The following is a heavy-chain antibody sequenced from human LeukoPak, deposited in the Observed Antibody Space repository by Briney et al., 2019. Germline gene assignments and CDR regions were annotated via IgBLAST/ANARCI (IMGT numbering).Heavy chain of an antibody. J-gene: IGHJ4*02. D-gene: IGHD4-17*01. Sequence: GGSLRLSCAASGFTFSSYAMSWVRQAPGKGLKWVSAISGSGGSTYYADSVKGRFTISRDNSKNTLYLQMNSLRAEDTAVYYCAKAGVPTTVTTPIDYWGQGTLVTVSS. CDR3: AKAGVPTTVTTPIDY. V-gene: IGHV3-23*01. CDR2: ISGSGGST. CDR1: GFTFSSYA.